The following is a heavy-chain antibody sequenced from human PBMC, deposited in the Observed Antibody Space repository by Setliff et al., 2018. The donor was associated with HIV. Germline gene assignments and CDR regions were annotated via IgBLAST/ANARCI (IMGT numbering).Heavy chain of an antibody. CDR1: GFTFSSYE. J-gene: IGHJ4*02. V-gene: IGHV3-7*03. Sequence: PGGSLRLSCAASGFTFSSYEMNWVRQPPGGGLEWVASIKEDGSEKYSLDSVKGRFTISRDNAKNSLYLQMNSLRLEDTALYYCASLAGWGQGTLVTVSS. CDR3: ASLAG. CDR2: IKEDGSEK.